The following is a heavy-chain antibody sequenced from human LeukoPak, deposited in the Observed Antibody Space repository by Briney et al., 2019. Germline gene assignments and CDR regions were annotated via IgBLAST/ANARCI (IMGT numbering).Heavy chain of an antibody. J-gene: IGHJ4*02. CDR2: ISSNGGST. Sequence: GGSLRLSCAASGFTFSSYAMHWVRQAPGKGLEYVSAISSNGGSTYYANSVKGRFTISRDNSKNTLYLQMGSLRAGDMAVYYCARGGIAVAGTLNFDYWGQGTLVTVSS. V-gene: IGHV3-64*01. CDR3: ARGGIAVAGTLNFDY. CDR1: GFTFSSYA. D-gene: IGHD6-19*01.